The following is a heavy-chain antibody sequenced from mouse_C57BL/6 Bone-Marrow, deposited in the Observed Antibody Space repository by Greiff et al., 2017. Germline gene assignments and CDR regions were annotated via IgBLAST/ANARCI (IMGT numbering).Heavy chain of an antibody. CDR2: IDPENGDT. Sequence: EVKLEESGAELVRPGASVKLSCTASGFNIKDDYMHWVKQRPEQGLEWIGWIDPENGDTEYASKFQGKATITADTSSNTAYLQLSSLTSEDTAVYYCTTGIRWYFDVWGTGTTVTVSS. V-gene: IGHV14-4*01. CDR1: GFNIKDDY. J-gene: IGHJ1*03. CDR3: TTGIRWYFDV.